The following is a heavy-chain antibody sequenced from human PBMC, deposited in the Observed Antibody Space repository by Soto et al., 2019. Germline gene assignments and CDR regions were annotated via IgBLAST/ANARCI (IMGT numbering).Heavy chain of an antibody. Sequence: GGSLRLSCAASGFTFSSYAMSWVRQAPGKGLEWVSAISGSGGSTYYADSVKGRFTISRDNSKNTLYLQMNSLRAEDTAVYYCAKLPGSFDFWSGSVGHDYWGQGTLVTVSS. CDR3: AKLPGSFDFWSGSVGHDY. V-gene: IGHV3-23*01. D-gene: IGHD3-3*01. CDR1: GFTFSSYA. CDR2: ISGSGGST. J-gene: IGHJ4*02.